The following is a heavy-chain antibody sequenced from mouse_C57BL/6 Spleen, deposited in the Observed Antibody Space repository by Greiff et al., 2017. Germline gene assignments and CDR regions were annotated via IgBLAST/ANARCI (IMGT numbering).Heavy chain of an antibody. V-gene: IGHV1-39*01. Sequence: EVKVVESGPELVKPGASVKISCTASGYSFTDYNMNWVKQSNGKSLEWIGVINPNYGTTSYNQKFKGKATLTVDQSASTAYMQRNSLTSEDSAVYYCARRGNYGNYGAMDYWGQGTSVTVSS. CDR2: INPNYGTT. CDR3: ARRGNYGNYGAMDY. D-gene: IGHD2-1*01. CDR1: GYSFTDYN. J-gene: IGHJ4*01.